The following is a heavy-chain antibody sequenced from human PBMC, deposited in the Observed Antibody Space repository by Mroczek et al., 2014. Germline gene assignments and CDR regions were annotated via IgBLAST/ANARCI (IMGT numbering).Heavy chain of an antibody. Sequence: QVQLQESGPGLVKPSETLSLTCTVSGGSISSYYWSWIRQPPGKGLEWIGYIYYSGSTNYNPSLKSRVTISVDTSKNQFSLKLSSVTAADTAVYYCARVDWFGEFDPWGQGTLVTVSS. V-gene: IGHV4-59*01. CDR1: GGSISSYY. CDR2: IYYSGST. CDR3: ARVDWFGEFDP. J-gene: IGHJ5*02. D-gene: IGHD3-10*01.